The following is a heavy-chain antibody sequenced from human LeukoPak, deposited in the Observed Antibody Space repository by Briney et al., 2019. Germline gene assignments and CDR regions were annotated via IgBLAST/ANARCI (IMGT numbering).Heavy chain of an antibody. CDR3: ARVGIAVAGTLFGYYFDY. D-gene: IGHD6-19*01. CDR1: GGSISSGGYY. CDR2: IYHSGST. J-gene: IGHJ4*02. Sequence: PSETLSLTCTVSGGSISSGGYYWSWIRQPPGKGLEWIGYIYHSGSTYYNPSLKSRVTISVDRSKNQFSLKLSSVTAADTAVYYCARVGIAVAGTLFGYYFDYWGQGXLVTVSS. V-gene: IGHV4-30-2*01.